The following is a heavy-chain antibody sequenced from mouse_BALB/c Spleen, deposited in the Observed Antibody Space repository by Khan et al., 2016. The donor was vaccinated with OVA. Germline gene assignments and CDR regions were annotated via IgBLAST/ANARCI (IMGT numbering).Heavy chain of an antibody. Sequence: VQLKESGGGAVKPGGSLKLSCAASGFTFSSFVMSWVRQTPEKRLEWVASISSGGSTYYPDIVKGRFTISRGNAKDIVYLQMSSLRSEDMAIYYCTREAYRYDEYYFDYWGQGTTLIVAS. CDR1: GFTFSSFV. V-gene: IGHV5-6-5*01. D-gene: IGHD2-14*01. CDR3: TREAYRYDEYYFDY. CDR2: ISSGGST. J-gene: IGHJ2*01.